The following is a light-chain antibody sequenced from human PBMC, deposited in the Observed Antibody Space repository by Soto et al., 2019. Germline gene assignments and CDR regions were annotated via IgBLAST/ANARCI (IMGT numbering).Light chain of an antibody. V-gene: IGKV3-15*01. CDR3: QLYGTSPKT. J-gene: IGKJ1*01. CDR1: QSVAND. CDR2: GAS. Sequence: IGMTQSPAPLSVSPGDRATLSFRASQSVANDLAWYQHKPGQAPRLLTHGASTRATGIPARFSGSGSGTDFTLTISRLEPEDFAVYYCQLYGTSPKTVGQGTKVEI.